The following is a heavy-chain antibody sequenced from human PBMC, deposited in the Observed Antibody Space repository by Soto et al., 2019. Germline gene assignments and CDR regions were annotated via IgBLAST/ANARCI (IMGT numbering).Heavy chain of an antibody. D-gene: IGHD6-19*01. CDR3: ARDIAVAAYAFNI. CDR2: IYSGGST. V-gene: IGHV3-53*01. CDR1: GFTVSSNY. Sequence: GSLRLSCAASGFTVSSNYMSWVRQAPGEGLEWVSVIYSGGSTYYADSVKGRFTISRDNSKNTLYLQMNSLRAEDSAVYYCARDIAVAAYAFNIWGQGTMVTV. J-gene: IGHJ3*02.